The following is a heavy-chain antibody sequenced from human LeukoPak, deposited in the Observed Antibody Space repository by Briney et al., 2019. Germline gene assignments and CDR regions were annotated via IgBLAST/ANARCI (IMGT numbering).Heavy chain of an antibody. CDR3: AITYYYDSSGYYRLDYFDY. J-gene: IGHJ4*02. Sequence: SETLSLTCTVSGGSISSSRYYWGWIRQPPGKGLEWIGSIYYSGSTYYNPSIKSRVTISVDTSKNQFSLKLSSVTAAATAVYYCAITYYYDSSGYYRLDYFDYWGQGTLVTVSS. D-gene: IGHD3-22*01. CDR1: GGSISSSRYY. CDR2: IYYSGST. V-gene: IGHV4-39*01.